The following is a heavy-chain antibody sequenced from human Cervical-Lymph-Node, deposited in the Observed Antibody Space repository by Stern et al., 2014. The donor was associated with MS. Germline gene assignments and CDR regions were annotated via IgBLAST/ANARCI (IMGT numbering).Heavy chain of an antibody. V-gene: IGHV1-46*01. CDR2: IDPSGVST. D-gene: IGHD3/OR15-3a*01. Sequence: VQLVESGAEVKKPGASVKVSCKASGYTFTSYYLPWVRQAPGQGLEWMGVIDPSGVSTTYTQKFQGRVTMTRDASTSTVYMELSSLRSEDTAVYYCARGRIRGLVITDFDTWGQGTLVTVSS. CDR3: ARGRIRGLVITDFDT. CDR1: GYTFTSYY. J-gene: IGHJ4*02.